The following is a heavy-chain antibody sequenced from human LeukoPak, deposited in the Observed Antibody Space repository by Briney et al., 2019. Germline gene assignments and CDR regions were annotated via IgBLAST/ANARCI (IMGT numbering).Heavy chain of an antibody. Sequence: SETLSLTCAVYGGSFSGYYWSWIRQPPGKGLEWIGEINHSGSTNYNPSLKSRVTISVDTSKNQFSLKLSSVTAADTAVYYCARGQYGLFDYWGQGTLVTVSS. V-gene: IGHV4-34*01. CDR2: INHSGST. CDR1: GGSFSGYY. J-gene: IGHJ4*02. D-gene: IGHD2-2*01. CDR3: ARGQYGLFDY.